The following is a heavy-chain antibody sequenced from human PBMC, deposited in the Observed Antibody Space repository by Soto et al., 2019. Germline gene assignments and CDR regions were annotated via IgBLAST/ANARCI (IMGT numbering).Heavy chain of an antibody. CDR3: AKARAQYYDFWSGYPVDY. J-gene: IGHJ4*02. CDR1: GFTFSSYG. D-gene: IGHD3-3*01. V-gene: IGHV3-33*06. CDR2: IWYDGSNK. Sequence: GGSLRLSCAASGFTFSSYGMHWVRQAPGKGLEWVAVIWYDGSNKYYADSVKGRFTISRDNSKNTLYLQMNSLRAEDTAVYYCAKARAQYYDFWSGYPVDYWGQGTLVTVSS.